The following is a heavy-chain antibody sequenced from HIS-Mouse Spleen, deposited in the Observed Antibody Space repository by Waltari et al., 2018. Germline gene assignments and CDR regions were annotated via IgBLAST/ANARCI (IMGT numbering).Heavy chain of an antibody. Sequence: QVQLQQWGAGLLKPSETLSLTCAVYGGSFSGYYWSWIRQPPGKGLEWIGEINHSGSTNYNPSLKRRVTISVDTSKNQLSLKLSSVTAADTAVYYCARIAADYGDYGGYFDYWGQGTLVTVSS. CDR3: ARIAADYGDYGGYFDY. D-gene: IGHD4-17*01. V-gene: IGHV4-34*01. J-gene: IGHJ4*02. CDR2: INHSGST. CDR1: GGSFSGYY.